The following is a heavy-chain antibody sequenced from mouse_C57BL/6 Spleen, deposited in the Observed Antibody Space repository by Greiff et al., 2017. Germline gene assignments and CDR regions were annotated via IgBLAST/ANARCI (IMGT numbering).Heavy chain of an antibody. Sequence: VQLQQSGPELVKPGASVKIPCKASGYTFTDYNMDWVKQSHGKSLEWIGDINPNNGGTIYNQKFKGKATLTVDKSSRTAYMELRSLTSEDTAVYYCARKSSSGYDAMDYWGQGTSVTVSS. CDR3: ARKSSSGYDAMDY. J-gene: IGHJ4*01. V-gene: IGHV1-18*01. CDR1: GYTFTDYN. D-gene: IGHD3-2*02. CDR2: INPNNGGT.